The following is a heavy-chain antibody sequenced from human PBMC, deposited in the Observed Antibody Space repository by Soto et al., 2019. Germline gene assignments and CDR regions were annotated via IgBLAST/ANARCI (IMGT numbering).Heavy chain of an antibody. V-gene: IGHV3-74*01. CDR1: GFAFSTYW. CDR3: ARGTKNFYAMEV. CDR2: IKFDGSST. Sequence: EVQLVESGGGLVQPGGSLRLSCAASGFAFSTYWMNWVRQAPGKGLLWVARIKFDGSSTYSADSVKGRFNISRDEAKKTLYMQMSSMRVDVRSVYSCARGTKNFYAMEVWGQGPTFTISS. D-gene: IGHD1-7*01. J-gene: IGHJ6*01.